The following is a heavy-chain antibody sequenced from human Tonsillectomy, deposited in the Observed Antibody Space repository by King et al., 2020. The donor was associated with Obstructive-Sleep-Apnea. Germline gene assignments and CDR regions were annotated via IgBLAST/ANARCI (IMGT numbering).Heavy chain of an antibody. Sequence: QLVQSGGGLVKPGGSLRLSCAASGFTFSSYSMNWVRQAPGKGLEWVSSISSSSSYIYYADSVKGRFTISRDNAKNSLYLQMNSLRAEDTAVYYCARVDRAVAGTPFDYWGQGTLVTVSS. D-gene: IGHD6-19*01. V-gene: IGHV3-21*01. CDR2: ISSSSSYI. CDR3: ARVDRAVAGTPFDY. CDR1: GFTFSSYS. J-gene: IGHJ4*02.